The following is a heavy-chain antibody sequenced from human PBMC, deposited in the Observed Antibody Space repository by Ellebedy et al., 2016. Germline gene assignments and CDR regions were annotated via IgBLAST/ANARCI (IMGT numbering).Heavy chain of an antibody. Sequence: GGSLRLSCAASGFTFSSYSMNWVRQAPGKGLEWVSYINSRHSSISYADSVKGRFTISRDNAKNSLYLQMNSLRAEDTAVYYCARDPMIWNFDYWGQGTLVTVSS. CDR2: INSRHSSI. J-gene: IGHJ4*02. CDR1: GFTFSSYS. V-gene: IGHV3-48*01. CDR3: ARDPMIWNFDY. D-gene: IGHD3-22*01.